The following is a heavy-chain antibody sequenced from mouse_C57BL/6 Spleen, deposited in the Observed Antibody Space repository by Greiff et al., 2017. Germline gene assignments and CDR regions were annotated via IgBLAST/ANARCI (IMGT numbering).Heavy chain of an antibody. Sequence: QVQLQQPGAELVRPGSSVKLSCKASGYTFTSYWMDWVKQRPGQGLEWIGNIYPSDSETHYNQKFKDKATLTVDKSSSTAYMQLRSLTSEDSAVYYCAGRFITTVVRARYWYFDVWGTGTTVTVAS. CDR3: AGRFITTVVRARYWYFDV. V-gene: IGHV1-61*01. CDR2: IYPSDSET. D-gene: IGHD1-1*01. J-gene: IGHJ1*03. CDR1: GYTFTSYW.